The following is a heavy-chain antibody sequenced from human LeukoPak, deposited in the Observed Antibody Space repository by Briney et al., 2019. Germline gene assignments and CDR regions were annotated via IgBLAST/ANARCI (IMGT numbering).Heavy chain of an antibody. J-gene: IGHJ4*02. CDR1: GFTFSSYS. V-gene: IGHV3-21*01. D-gene: IGHD3-3*01. CDR2: ISSSSSYI. CDR3: ARDRAWNYFDY. Sequence: GGSLRLSCAASGFTFSSYSMNWVRQAPGKGLEWVSSISSSSSYIYYADSVKGRFTISRDNAKNSLYLQMDSLRAEDTAVYYCARDRAWNYFDYWGQGTLVTVSS.